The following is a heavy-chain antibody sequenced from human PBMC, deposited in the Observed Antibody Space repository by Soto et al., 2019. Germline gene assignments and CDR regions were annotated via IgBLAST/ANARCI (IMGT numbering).Heavy chain of an antibody. CDR3: AREVEGSYSPADF. V-gene: IGHV1-18*01. Sequence: ASVKVSCETSGYTFTDHGIDWVRQAPGQGLEWVGWVSSYNGNTNYAYNLKDRVIMTTDASTSTAYMELRGLRSDDTAVYYCAREVEGSYSPADFWGQGTPVTVS. D-gene: IGHD3-10*01. J-gene: IGHJ4*02. CDR2: VSSYNGNT. CDR1: GYTFTDHG.